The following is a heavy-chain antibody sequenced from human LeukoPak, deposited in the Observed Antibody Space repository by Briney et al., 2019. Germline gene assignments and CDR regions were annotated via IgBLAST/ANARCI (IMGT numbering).Heavy chain of an antibody. CDR3: AGAVGAAACWFDP. CDR2: IYHSGST. CDR1: GGSISSGGYS. D-gene: IGHD2-2*01. Sequence: RSSETLSLTCAVSGGSISSGGYSWSWIRQPPGKGLEWIGYIYHSGSTYYNPSLKSRVTISVDRSKNQFSLKLSSVTAADTAVYYCAGAVGAAACWFDPWGQGTLVTVSS. J-gene: IGHJ5*02. V-gene: IGHV4-30-2*01.